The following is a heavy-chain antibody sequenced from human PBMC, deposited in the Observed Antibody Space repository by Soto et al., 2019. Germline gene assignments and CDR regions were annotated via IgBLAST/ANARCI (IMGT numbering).Heavy chain of an antibody. CDR2: IWYDGSNK. Sequence: PGGSLRLSCAASGFTFSSYGMHWVRQAPGKGLEWVAVIWYDGSNKYYADSVKGRFTISRDNSKNTLYLQMNSLRAEDTAVYYCARDFYYYDSSGYYPAWGQGTLVTVSS. J-gene: IGHJ4*02. CDR1: GFTFSSYG. D-gene: IGHD3-22*01. CDR3: ARDFYYYDSSGYYPA. V-gene: IGHV3-33*01.